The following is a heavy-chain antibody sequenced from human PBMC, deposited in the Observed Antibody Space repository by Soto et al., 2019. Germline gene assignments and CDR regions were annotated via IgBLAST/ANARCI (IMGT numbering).Heavy chain of an antibody. CDR1: GFTVSNNS. Sequence: EVRLVESGGGLVQPGESLRLSCAASGFTVSNNSMSWVRQAPGKGLEWVSFIYSGGNTYYTDAVKGRFTISRDKSKNTLYLQMTDLRVEDTAVYYCTRRPGSWGQGTLVTVSS. J-gene: IGHJ5*02. CDR3: TRRPGS. D-gene: IGHD7-27*01. V-gene: IGHV3-66*01. CDR2: IYSGGNT.